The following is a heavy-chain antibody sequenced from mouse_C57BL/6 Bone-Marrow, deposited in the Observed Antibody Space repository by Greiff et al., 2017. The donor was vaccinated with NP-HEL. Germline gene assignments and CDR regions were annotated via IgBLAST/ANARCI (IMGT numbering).Heavy chain of an antibody. CDR1: GYTFTSYW. CDR2: IYPGSGST. D-gene: IGHD3-2*02. V-gene: IGHV1-55*01. CDR3: ARGGTAQATNDY. Sequence: QVQLQQPGAELVKPGASVKMSCKASGYTFTSYWITWVKQRPGQGLEWIGDIYPGSGSTNYNEKFKSKATLTVDTSSSTAYMQLSSLTSEDSAVYYCARGGTAQATNDYWGQGTTLTVSS. J-gene: IGHJ2*01.